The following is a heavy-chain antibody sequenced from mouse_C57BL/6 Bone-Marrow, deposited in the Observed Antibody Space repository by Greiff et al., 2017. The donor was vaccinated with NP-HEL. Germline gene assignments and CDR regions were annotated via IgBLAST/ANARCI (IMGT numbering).Heavy chain of an antibody. Sequence: EVQLQQPGPELVKPGASVKISCKASGYSFTDYNMNWVKQSNGKSLEWIGVINPNYGTTSYNQKFKGKATLTVDQSSSTAYMQLNSLTSEDSAVYYCAYYYYGSSYYAMDYWGQGTSVTVSS. CDR1: GYSFTDYN. J-gene: IGHJ4*01. D-gene: IGHD1-1*01. CDR3: AYYYYGSSYYAMDY. CDR2: INPNYGTT. V-gene: IGHV1-39*01.